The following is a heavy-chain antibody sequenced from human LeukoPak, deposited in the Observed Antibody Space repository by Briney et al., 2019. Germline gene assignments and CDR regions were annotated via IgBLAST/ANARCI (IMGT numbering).Heavy chain of an antibody. V-gene: IGHV3-23*01. D-gene: IGHD3-10*01. J-gene: IGHJ5*02. Sequence: GGSLRLSCAASGFSFSNYAMSWVRQAPGKGLEWVSGVTSGGGHIYYADFVKGRFTISRDDSKNTLFLQMDSLRVEDTAVYYCVTGDPIWFDPWGQGTLVTVSS. CDR3: VTGDPIWFDP. CDR1: GFSFSNYA. CDR2: VTSGGGHI.